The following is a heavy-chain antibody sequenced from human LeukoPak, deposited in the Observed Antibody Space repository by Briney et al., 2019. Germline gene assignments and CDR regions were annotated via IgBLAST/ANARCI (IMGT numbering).Heavy chain of an antibody. V-gene: IGHV3-15*01. J-gene: IGHJ4*02. D-gene: IGHD5-18*01. CDR3: TTDKLWFSY. CDR1: GFTFSNAW. Sequence: GGSLRLSCAASGFTFSNAWMSWVRQAPGKGLEWVGRVTSKTDGGTTDYAAPVKGRFTISRDDSKNTLYLQMSSLRTEDTAVYYCTTDKLWFSYWGPGTLVTVSS. CDR2: VTSKTDGGTT.